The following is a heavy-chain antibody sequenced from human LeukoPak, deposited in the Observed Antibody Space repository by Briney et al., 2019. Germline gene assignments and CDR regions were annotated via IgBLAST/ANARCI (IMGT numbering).Heavy chain of an antibody. CDR2: IHYSGST. CDR3: AIAAAGTGAGSFDY. J-gene: IGHJ4*02. CDR1: GGSISSYY. V-gene: IGHV4-59*01. D-gene: IGHD6-13*01. Sequence: SETLSLTCTVSGGSISSYYWSRIRQPPGKGLEWIGYIHYSGSTNYNPSLKSRVTISVDTSKSQFSLKLSSVTAADTAVYYCAIAAAGTGAGSFDYWGQGTLVTVSS.